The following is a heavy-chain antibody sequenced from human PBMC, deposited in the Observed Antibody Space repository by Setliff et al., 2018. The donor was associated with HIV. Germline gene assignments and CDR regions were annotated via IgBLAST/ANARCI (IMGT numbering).Heavy chain of an antibody. CDR3: ARSEGQWLRPEGALCDY. CDR1: GYTFTSYD. D-gene: IGHD5-12*01. Sequence: ASVKVSCKASGYTFTSYDISWVRQAPGQGLEWMGWMSTYNGNTNYAPKVQGRVTMTTDTSTSTAYMELRSLRSDDTAGYYCARSEGQWLRPEGALCDYWGQGTLVTVSS. CDR2: MSTYNGNT. V-gene: IGHV1-18*01. J-gene: IGHJ4*02.